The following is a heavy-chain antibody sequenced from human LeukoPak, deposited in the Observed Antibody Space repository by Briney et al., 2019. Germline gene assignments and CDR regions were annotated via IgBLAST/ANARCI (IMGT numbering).Heavy chain of an antibody. CDR2: ISYDGSNK. V-gene: IGHV3-30*18. CDR1: GFTFSSYG. D-gene: IGHD5-18*01. CDR3: AKNSYGYVDAFDI. Sequence: GGSLRLSCAASGFTFSSYGIHWVRQAPGKGLEWVAVISYDGSNKYYADSVRGRFTIPRDNSKNTLYLQMNSLRAEDTAVYYCAKNSYGYVDAFDIWGQGTMVTVSS. J-gene: IGHJ3*02.